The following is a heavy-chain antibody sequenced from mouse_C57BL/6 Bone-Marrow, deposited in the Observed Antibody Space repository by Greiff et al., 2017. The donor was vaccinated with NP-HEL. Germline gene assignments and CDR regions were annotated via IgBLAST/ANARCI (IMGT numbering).Heavy chain of an antibody. V-gene: IGHV1-59*01. CDR2: IDPSDSYT. CDR3: ARRNYWYFDY. J-gene: IGHJ2*01. CDR1: GYTFTSYW. Sequence: QVQLQQPGAELVRPGTSVKLSCKASGYTFTSYWMHWVKQRPGQGLEWIGVIDPSDSYTNYNQKFKGKATLTVDTSSSTAYMQLSSLTSEDSAVYYCARRNYWYFDYWGQGTTLTVSS. D-gene: IGHD2-1*01.